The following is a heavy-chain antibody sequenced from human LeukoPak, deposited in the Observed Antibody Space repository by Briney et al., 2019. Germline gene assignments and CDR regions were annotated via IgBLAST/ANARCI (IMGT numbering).Heavy chain of an antibody. D-gene: IGHD1-26*01. Sequence: SETLSLTCSVSGSSISSDYYWGWVRQPPGKGLEWIGSIKHRGRSYYNPSLKSRVTISVDTSKNQFSLKLSSVTAADTAVYYCARDGRSGSYYEDYWGQETLVTVSS. J-gene: IGHJ4*02. CDR2: IKHRGRS. CDR3: ARDGRSGSYYEDY. CDR1: GSSISSDYY. V-gene: IGHV4-38-2*02.